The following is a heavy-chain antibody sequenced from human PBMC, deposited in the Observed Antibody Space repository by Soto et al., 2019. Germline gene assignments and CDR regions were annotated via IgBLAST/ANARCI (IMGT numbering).Heavy chain of an antibody. J-gene: IGHJ1*01. V-gene: IGHV3-30-3*01. CDR2: ISQDERNK. D-gene: IGHD3-22*01. CDR3: ATEDDSSGHAGTFQH. CDR1: GFTFSSYV. Sequence: QVQLVESGGGVVQPGGSLRLSCAASGFTFSSYVMHWVRQVPGKGLEWVTAISQDERNKHYPDSVRDRFTVSRDNSKNTLYLQLDSLRAEDTALYHCATEDDSSGHAGTFQHWGQGTLVTVSS.